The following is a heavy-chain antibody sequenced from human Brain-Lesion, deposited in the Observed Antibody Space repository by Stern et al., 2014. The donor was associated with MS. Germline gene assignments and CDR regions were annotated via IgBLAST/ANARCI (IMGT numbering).Heavy chain of an antibody. V-gene: IGHV4-39*01. CDR1: GGSISSSSYY. J-gene: IGHJ4*02. Sequence: VQLEESGPGLVKPSETLSLTCTVSGGSISSSSYYWGWIRQPPGKGLEWIGSIYYRGSTYYNPSPKSRVTISMDTSKNQFSLRLSSVTAADTAVYFCAKLWLGELPESPFDYWGQGTLVTVSS. CDR3: AKLWLGELPESPFDY. CDR2: IYYRGST. D-gene: IGHD3-10*01.